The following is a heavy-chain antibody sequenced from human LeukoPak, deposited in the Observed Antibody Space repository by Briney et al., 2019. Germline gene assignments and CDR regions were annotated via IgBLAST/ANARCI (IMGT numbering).Heavy chain of an antibody. Sequence: PSETLSLTCTVSGGSISSYYWSWIRQPAGKGLEWLGRIHTTGSTNYNPSLNSRVTMSLDTSKNQFSLKLTSVTAADTAVYFCATRIGGGTSYYFDYWGQGSLVTVSS. CDR3: ATRIGGGTSYYFDY. J-gene: IGHJ4*02. CDR1: GGSISSYY. CDR2: IHTTGST. D-gene: IGHD6-6*01. V-gene: IGHV4-4*07.